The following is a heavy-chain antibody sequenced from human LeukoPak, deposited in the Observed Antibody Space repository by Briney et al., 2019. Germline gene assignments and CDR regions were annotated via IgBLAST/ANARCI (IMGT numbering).Heavy chain of an antibody. Sequence: GASVKVSCKASGYTFTSYGISWVRQAPGQGLEWMGWISAYNGNTNYAQKLQGRVTMTTDTSTSTAYMELRSLRSDATAVYYCAREWSGIAVAGYFDYWGQGTLVTVSS. D-gene: IGHD6-19*01. J-gene: IGHJ4*02. CDR2: ISAYNGNT. CDR1: GYTFTSYG. V-gene: IGHV1-18*01. CDR3: AREWSGIAVAGYFDY.